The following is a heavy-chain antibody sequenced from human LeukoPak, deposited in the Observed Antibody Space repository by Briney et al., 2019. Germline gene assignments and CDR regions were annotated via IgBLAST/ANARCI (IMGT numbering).Heavy chain of an antibody. CDR2: ISSSSSYI. D-gene: IGHD6-13*01. Sequence: GGSLRLSCAASGFTFSSYSMNWVRQAPGKGLEWVSSISSSSSYIYYADSVKGRFTISRDNAKNSLYLQMNSLRAEDTAVYYCARHSSSWYVAFDIWGQGTMVTVSS. CDR1: GFTFSSYS. J-gene: IGHJ3*02. V-gene: IGHV3-21*01. CDR3: ARHSSSWYVAFDI.